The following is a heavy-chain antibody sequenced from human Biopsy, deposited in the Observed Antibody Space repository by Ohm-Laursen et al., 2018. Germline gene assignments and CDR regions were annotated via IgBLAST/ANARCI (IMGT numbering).Heavy chain of an antibody. CDR1: GESFNGYY. J-gene: IGHJ6*02. V-gene: IGHV4-34*01. CDR3: VRGVDYYDPYHYYALDV. CDR2: INHSGRT. D-gene: IGHD3-22*01. Sequence: PSDTLSLTCAVYGESFNGYYWSWIRQTPGKGLEWIGEINHSGRTNCNPSLKSRVTISVDTSKNQFSLKVRSVTAADTAVYYCVRGVDYYDPYHYYALDVWGQGTTVTVSS.